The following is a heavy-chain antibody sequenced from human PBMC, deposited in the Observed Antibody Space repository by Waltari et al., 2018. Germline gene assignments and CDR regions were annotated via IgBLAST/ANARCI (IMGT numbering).Heavy chain of an antibody. CDR1: GFTFSDHY. V-gene: IGHV3-72*01. Sequence: EVQLVESGGGLVQPGGSLRLSCAASGFTFSDHYMDWVRQAPGKGLSEIDRTRKKANSYTTEYAASVKGRFTISRDDSKNSLYLQMNSLKTEDTAVYYCARGRYFDLWGRGTLVTVSS. CDR2: TRKKANSYTT. CDR3: ARGRYFDL. J-gene: IGHJ2*01.